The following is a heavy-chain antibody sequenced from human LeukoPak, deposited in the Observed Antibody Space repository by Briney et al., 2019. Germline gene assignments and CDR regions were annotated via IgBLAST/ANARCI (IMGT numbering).Heavy chain of an antibody. J-gene: IGHJ4*02. CDR2: IYYSGST. D-gene: IGHD6-19*01. CDR3: ARQSLGYFDY. V-gene: IGHV4-59*01. Sequence: SETLSLTCTDSGGSIRSYYWSWIRQPPGKGLEWIGYIYYSGSTNYNPSLKSRVTISVDTSKNQFSLKLSSVTAADTAVYYYARQSLGYFDYWGQGTLVTVSS. CDR1: GGSIRSYY.